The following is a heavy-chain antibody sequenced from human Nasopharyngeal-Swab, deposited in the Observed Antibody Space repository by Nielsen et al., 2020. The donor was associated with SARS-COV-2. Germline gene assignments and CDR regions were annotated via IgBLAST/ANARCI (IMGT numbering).Heavy chain of an antibody. Sequence: GSLRLSCAASGFTFSSYGMHWVRQAPGKGLEWVAVISYDGSNKYYADSVKGRFTISRDNSKNTLYLQMNSLRAEDTAVYYCAKGIAVAGTPLFDYWGQGTLVTVSS. CDR3: AKGIAVAGTPLFDY. CDR2: ISYDGSNK. V-gene: IGHV3-30*18. CDR1: GFTFSSYG. D-gene: IGHD6-19*01. J-gene: IGHJ4*02.